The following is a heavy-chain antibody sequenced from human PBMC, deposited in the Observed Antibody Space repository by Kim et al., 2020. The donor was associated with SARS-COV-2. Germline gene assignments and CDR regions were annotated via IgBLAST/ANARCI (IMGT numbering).Heavy chain of an antibody. D-gene: IGHD3-3*01. CDR2: ISGSGGST. V-gene: IGHV3-23*01. CDR1: GFTFSSYA. J-gene: IGHJ4*02. Sequence: GGSLRLSCAASGFTFSSYAMSWVRQAPGKGLEWVSAISGSGGSTYYADSVKGRFTISRDNSKNTLYLQMNSLRAEDTAVYYCAKDGKGGITIFGVAAYYFDYWGQGTLVTVSS. CDR3: AKDGKGGITIFGVAAYYFDY.